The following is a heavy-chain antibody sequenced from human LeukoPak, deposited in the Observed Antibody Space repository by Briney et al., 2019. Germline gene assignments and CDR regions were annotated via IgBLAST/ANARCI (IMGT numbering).Heavy chain of an antibody. J-gene: IGHJ4*02. CDR3: ARGGEDSSGWYEHFDY. CDR1: GFTFSSYS. Sequence: PGGSLRLSCAASGFTFSSYSMNWVRQAPGKGLEWVSSISSSSSYIYYADSVKGRFTISRDNAKNSLHLQMNSLRAEDTAVYYCARGGEDSSGWYEHFDYWGQGTLVTVSS. D-gene: IGHD6-19*01. CDR2: ISSSSSYI. V-gene: IGHV3-21*01.